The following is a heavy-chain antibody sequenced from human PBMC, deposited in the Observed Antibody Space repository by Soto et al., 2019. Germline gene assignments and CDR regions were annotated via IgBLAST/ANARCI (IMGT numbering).Heavy chain of an antibody. Sequence: ASVKVSCKASGGTFSSYAISWVRQAPGQGLEWMGGIIPIFGTANYAQKFQGRVTITADESTSTAYTELSSLRSEDTAVYYCARDRMWYCSSTSCSSEYYGMDVWGQGTTVTVSS. D-gene: IGHD2-2*01. CDR3: ARDRMWYCSSTSCSSEYYGMDV. J-gene: IGHJ6*02. V-gene: IGHV1-69*13. CDR1: GGTFSSYA. CDR2: IIPIFGTA.